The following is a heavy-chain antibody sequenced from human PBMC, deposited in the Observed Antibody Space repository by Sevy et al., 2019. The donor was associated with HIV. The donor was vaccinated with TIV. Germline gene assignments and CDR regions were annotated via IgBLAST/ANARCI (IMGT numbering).Heavy chain of an antibody. CDR1: GFTFSSYS. CDR3: AREGPVWFGELHAFDI. J-gene: IGHJ3*02. CDR2: ISSSSSYL. D-gene: IGHD3-10*01. V-gene: IGHV3-21*01. Sequence: GGSLRLSCAASGFTFSSYSMNWVRQAPGKGLEWVSSISSSSSYLYYADSVKGRFTISRDNAKNSLYLQMNSLRAEDTAVYYCAREGPVWFGELHAFDIWGQGTMVTVSS.